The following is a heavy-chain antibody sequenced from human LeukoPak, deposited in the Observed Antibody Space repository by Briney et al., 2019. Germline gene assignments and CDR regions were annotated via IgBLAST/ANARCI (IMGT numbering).Heavy chain of an antibody. J-gene: IGHJ3*02. Sequence: PGGSLRLPCAASGFTFSSYEMNWVRQAPGKGLEWVSKISNSGTTIYYADSVKGRFTISRDNAKNSLYLQLNSLRAEDTAIYYCARTNWGLGGAFDIWGQGTMVTVSS. CDR2: ISNSGTTI. CDR1: GFTFSSYE. CDR3: ARTNWGLGGAFDI. D-gene: IGHD7-27*01. V-gene: IGHV3-48*03.